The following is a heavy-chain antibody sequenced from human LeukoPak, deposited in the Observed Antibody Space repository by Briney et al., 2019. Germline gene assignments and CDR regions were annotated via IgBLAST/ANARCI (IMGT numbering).Heavy chain of an antibody. Sequence: SQTLSLTCTVSGGSLSSYYWSCIRQPPGKGLEWIGYIFYIGSTNYNPSIKSRVTISVDTSKNQFSLKLSSVTAADTAVYYCARSPLYYGSGDYYYYYYMDVWGKGTTVTVSS. CDR3: ARSPLYYGSGDYYYYYYMDV. CDR1: GGSLSSYY. CDR2: IFYIGST. J-gene: IGHJ6*03. V-gene: IGHV4-59*01. D-gene: IGHD3-10*01.